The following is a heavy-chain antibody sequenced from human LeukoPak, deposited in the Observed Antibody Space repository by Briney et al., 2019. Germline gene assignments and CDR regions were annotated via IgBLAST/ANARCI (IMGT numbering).Heavy chain of an antibody. D-gene: IGHD3-10*01. CDR3: AKSVRFGNMGVDY. V-gene: IGHV3-30*18. Sequence: GGSLRLSCAASGFTFSSYGMHWVRQAPGKGLEWVAVISYDGSNKYYADSVKGRFTISRDNSKNTLYLQMNSLRAEDTAVYYCAKSVRFGNMGVDYRGQGTLVTVSS. CDR1: GFTFSSYG. J-gene: IGHJ4*02. CDR2: ISYDGSNK.